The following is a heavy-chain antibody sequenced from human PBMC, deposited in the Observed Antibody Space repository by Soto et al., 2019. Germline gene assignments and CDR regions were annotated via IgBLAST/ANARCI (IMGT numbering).Heavy chain of an antibody. CDR1: GYTFTSYG. Sequence: QVQLVQSGAEVKKPGASVMVSCRASGYTFTSYGISWVRQAPGQGLVWMGWISAYNGNTNYAQKLQSRGTMTTDTSTSTAYMELRSVRSDDTAVDYCARARWVGELVYYYYTDVWGKGTTVTVSS. CDR3: ARARWVGELVYYYYTDV. CDR2: ISAYNGNT. V-gene: IGHV1-18*01. D-gene: IGHD3-10*01. J-gene: IGHJ6*03.